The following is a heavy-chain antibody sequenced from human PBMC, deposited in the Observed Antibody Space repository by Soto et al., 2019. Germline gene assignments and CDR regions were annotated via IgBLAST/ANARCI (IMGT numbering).Heavy chain of an antibody. CDR3: ARDRALLDAVPGY. J-gene: IGHJ4*02. V-gene: IGHV1-18*01. CDR2: IGAYNGNT. Sequence: QIQLVQSGAEVKKPGASVKVSCKASGYTFTSFGINWVRQAPGQGLEWMGWIGAYNGNTKYAQKFQGRIIMTTDTSTSTTSTDLRSLRSDGTAVYYGARDRALLDAVPGYWGQGALVTVSS. CDR1: GYTFTSFG. D-gene: IGHD3-10*02.